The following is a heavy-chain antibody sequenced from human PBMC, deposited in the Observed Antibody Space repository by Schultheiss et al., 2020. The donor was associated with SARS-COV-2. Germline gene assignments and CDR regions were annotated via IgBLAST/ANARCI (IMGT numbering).Heavy chain of an antibody. J-gene: IGHJ4*02. CDR1: GFTFSNAW. D-gene: IGHD3-3*01. Sequence: GESLKISCAASGFTFSNAWMSWVRQAPGKGLEWVGRIKSKTDGGTTDYAAPVKGRFTISRDDSKNTLYLQMNNLKTEDTAVYYCTTDLSFWSGYYYFDYWGQGTLVTVSS. CDR2: IKSKTDGGTT. V-gene: IGHV3-15*01. CDR3: TTDLSFWSGYYYFDY.